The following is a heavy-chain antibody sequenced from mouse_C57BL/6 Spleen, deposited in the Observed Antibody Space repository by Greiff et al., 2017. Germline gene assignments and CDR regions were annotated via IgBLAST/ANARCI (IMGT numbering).Heavy chain of an antibody. CDR2: FYPGGGSI. D-gene: IGHD1-1*02. J-gene: IGHJ2*01. V-gene: IGHV1-62-2*01. CDR1: GYTFTEYT. CDR3: ARYDGGIRVFDY. Sequence: QVQLKESGAELVKPGASVKLSCKASGYTFTEYTIHWVKQRPGQGLEWIGWFYPGGGSIKYNEKFKDKATLTVDKSYSTVYMELSRLTSEDSAVYCCARYDGGIRVFDYWGPGTTLTVSS.